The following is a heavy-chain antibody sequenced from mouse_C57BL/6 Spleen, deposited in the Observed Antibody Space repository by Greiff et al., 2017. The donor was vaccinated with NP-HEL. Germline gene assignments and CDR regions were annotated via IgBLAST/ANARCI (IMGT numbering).Heavy chain of an antibody. CDR1: GYTFTSYW. V-gene: IGHV1-59*01. Sequence: QVQLQQPGAELVRPGTSVKLSCKASGYTFTSYWVHWVKQRPGQGLEWIGVIDPSDSYTNYNQKFKGKATLTVDTSSSTAYMQLSSLTSEDAAGYYCARSELTPDYWGQGTPLTVSS. D-gene: IGHD1-1*01. J-gene: IGHJ2*01. CDR3: ARSELTPDY. CDR2: IDPSDSYT.